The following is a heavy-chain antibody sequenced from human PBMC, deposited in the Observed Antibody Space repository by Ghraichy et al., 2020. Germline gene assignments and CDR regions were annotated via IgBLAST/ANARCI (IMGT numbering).Heavy chain of an antibody. CDR2: IKEDGSEK. J-gene: IGHJ4*02. CDR1: GFTFSRSW. CDR3: ARLLRDYFEY. Sequence: GGSLRLSCAASGFTFSRSWMTWVRQAPGKGLEWVANIKEDGSEKHYVDSVKGRFTISRDNAKNSLYLEMNSLRAEDTAVYHCARLLRDYFEYWGQGTLVTVSS. V-gene: IGHV3-7*01.